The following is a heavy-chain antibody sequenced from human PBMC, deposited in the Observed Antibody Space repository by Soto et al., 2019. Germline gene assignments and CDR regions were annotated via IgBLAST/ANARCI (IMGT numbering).Heavy chain of an antibody. CDR2: IIPIFGTA. V-gene: IGHV1-69*01. CDR1: GGTFSSYA. CDR3: SRDGISCSGGSCGGAYYYYGMDV. D-gene: IGHD2-15*01. J-gene: IGHJ6*02. Sequence: QVQLVQSGAEVKKPGSSVKVSCKASGGTFSSYAISWVRQAPGQGLEWMGGIIPIFGTANYAQKFQGRVTSTADEATSTAYMELSSLRSEDTAVYYCSRDGISCSGGSCGGAYYYYGMDVWGQGTTVTVSS.